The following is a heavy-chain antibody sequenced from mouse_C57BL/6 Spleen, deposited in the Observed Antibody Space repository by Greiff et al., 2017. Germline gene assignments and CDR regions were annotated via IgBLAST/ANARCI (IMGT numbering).Heavy chain of an antibody. J-gene: IGHJ4*01. CDR2: INPNYGTT. Sequence: EVQLQQSGPELVKPGASVKISCTASGYSFTDYYMNWVKQSNGKSLEWIGEINPNYGTTSYNQKFKGKATLTVDQSSNTAYLQLNNLTSEDSAVYYYGKEEAMDYWGQGTSVTVSS. V-gene: IGHV1-39*01. CDR3: GKEEAMDY. CDR1: GYSFTDYY.